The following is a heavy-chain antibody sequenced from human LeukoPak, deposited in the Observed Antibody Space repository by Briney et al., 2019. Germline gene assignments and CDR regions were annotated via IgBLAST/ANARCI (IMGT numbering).Heavy chain of an antibody. CDR3: ARGYCSGGSCYSYFDAFDI. CDR1: GYTFTSYA. V-gene: IGHV1-3*01. J-gene: IGHJ3*02. CDR2: INAGNGNT. Sequence: GASVKVSCKASGYTFTSYAMHWVRQAPGQRLEWMGWINAGNGNTKYSQKFQGRVTITRDTSASTAYMELSSLRSEDTAVYYCARGYCSGGSCYSYFDAFDIWGQGTMVTVSS. D-gene: IGHD2-15*01.